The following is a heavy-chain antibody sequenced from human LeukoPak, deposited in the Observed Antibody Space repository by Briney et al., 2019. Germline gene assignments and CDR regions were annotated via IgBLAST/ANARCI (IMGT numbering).Heavy chain of an antibody. CDR3: ARDQEWLGYFDY. V-gene: IGHV3-30*02. Sequence: GGSLRLSCAASGFTFSSYGMHWVRQAPGKGLEWVAFIRYDGSNKYYADSVKGRFTISRDNSKNTLYLQMNSLRAEDTAVYYCARDQEWLGYFDYWGQGTLVTVSS. J-gene: IGHJ4*02. CDR2: IRYDGSNK. D-gene: IGHD6-19*01. CDR1: GFTFSSYG.